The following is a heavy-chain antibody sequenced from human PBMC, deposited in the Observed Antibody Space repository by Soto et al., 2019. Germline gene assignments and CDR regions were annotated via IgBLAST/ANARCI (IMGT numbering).Heavy chain of an antibody. V-gene: IGHV3-23*01. D-gene: IGHD3-3*01. CDR3: AKAMEGYDFWSGSSAFDY. Sequence: GVLRLSCASSGVPFSSYAMSWVRQAPGKGLEWVSAISGSGGSTYYADSVKGRFTISRDNSKNTLYLQMNSLRAEDTAVYYCAKAMEGYDFWSGSSAFDYWGQGTLVTVSS. J-gene: IGHJ4*02. CDR2: ISGSGGST. CDR1: GVPFSSYA.